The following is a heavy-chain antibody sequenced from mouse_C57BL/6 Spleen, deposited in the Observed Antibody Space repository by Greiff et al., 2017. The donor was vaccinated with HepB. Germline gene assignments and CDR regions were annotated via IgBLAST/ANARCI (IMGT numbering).Heavy chain of an antibody. CDR2: IDPENGDT. CDR3: TPRYYGSSDWYFDV. CDR1: GFNIKDDY. J-gene: IGHJ1*03. Sequence: EVQLQQSGAELVRPGASVKLSCTASGFNIKDDYMHWVKQRPEQGLEWIGWIDPENGDTEYASKFQGKATITADTSSNTAYLQLSSLTSEDTAVYYGTPRYYGSSDWYFDVWGTGTTVTVSS. V-gene: IGHV14-4*01. D-gene: IGHD1-1*01.